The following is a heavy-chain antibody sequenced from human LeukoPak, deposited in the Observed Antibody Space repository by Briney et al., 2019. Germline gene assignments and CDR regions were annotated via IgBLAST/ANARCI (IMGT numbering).Heavy chain of an antibody. J-gene: IGHJ4*02. CDR1: GFTFSSYA. V-gene: IGHV3-23*01. Sequence: GGSLRLSCAASGFTFSSYAMSWVRQAPGKGLKWVSAISGSGGSTYYADSVKGRFTISRDNSKNTLYLQVNSLRAEDTAVYYCAKGGKWDVTPFDYWGQGTLVTVSS. D-gene: IGHD1-26*01. CDR2: ISGSGGST. CDR3: AKGGKWDVTPFDY.